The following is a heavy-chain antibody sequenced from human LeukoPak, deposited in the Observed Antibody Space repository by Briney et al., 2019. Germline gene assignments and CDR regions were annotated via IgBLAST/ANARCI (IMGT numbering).Heavy chain of an antibody. CDR2: IYYSGNT. CDR1: GFTFSSYN. CDR3: ARQNGVGLFSLP. J-gene: IGHJ4*02. V-gene: IGHV4-59*05. D-gene: IGHD2-8*01. Sequence: PGGSLRLSCAASGFTFSSYNMNWVRQPPGKGLEWIGSIYYSGNTYYNASLKSRVTISVDTSKNQFSLKVTSVTASDTALYYCARQNGVGLFSLPGGQGILVTVSS.